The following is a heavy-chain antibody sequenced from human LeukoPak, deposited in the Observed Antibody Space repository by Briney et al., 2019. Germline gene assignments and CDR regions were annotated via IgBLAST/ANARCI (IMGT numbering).Heavy chain of an antibody. V-gene: IGHV7-4-1*02. J-gene: IGHJ4*02. CDR3: ARARSPYYYDSSGYPY. CDR1: GYTFTNYA. CDR2: INTNTGDP. D-gene: IGHD3-22*01. Sequence: ASVKVSCKASGYTFTNYAMNWVRQAPGQGLEWMGWINTNTGDPMYAQGFTGRFVFSLDTSASTAYLQISSLEAEDTAVYYCARARSPYYYDSSGYPYWGQGTLVTVSS.